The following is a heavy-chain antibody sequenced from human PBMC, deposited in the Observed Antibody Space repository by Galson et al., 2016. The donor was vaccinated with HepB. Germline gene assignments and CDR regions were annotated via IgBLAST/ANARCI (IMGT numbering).Heavy chain of an antibody. D-gene: IGHD1-26*01. Sequence: SETLSLTCSVSGGSINSPNWWSWVRQPPGKGLEWIGEVYPNEDTNYNPSLKSRVTISVDTSKNQFSLNLSSVTAADTAVYYCARGPSGSYARWFDPWGQGALVTVSS. V-gene: IGHV4-4*02. CDR2: VYPNEDT. CDR1: GGSINSPNW. J-gene: IGHJ5*02. CDR3: ARGPSGSYARWFDP.